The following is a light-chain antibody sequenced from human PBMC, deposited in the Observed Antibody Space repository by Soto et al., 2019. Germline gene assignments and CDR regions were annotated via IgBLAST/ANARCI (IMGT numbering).Light chain of an antibody. Sequence: EIVMTQSPATLSVSPGERATLSCRASQSVSSNLAWYQQKPGQAPRLLIYGAATRATGIPARFSGSGSGTEFSLTTSSLLSEDFAVYYCQQYNNWRPITFGQGTRLEIK. V-gene: IGKV3-15*01. J-gene: IGKJ5*01. CDR3: QQYNNWRPIT. CDR2: GAA. CDR1: QSVSSN.